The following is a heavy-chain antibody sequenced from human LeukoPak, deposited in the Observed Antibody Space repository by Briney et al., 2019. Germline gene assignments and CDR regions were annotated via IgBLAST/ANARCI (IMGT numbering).Heavy chain of an antibody. V-gene: IGHV4-34*01. J-gene: IGHJ4*02. CDR2: INHSGST. CDR1: GGSFSGYC. CDR3: TRGKPETVFDH. D-gene: IGHD2-21*02. Sequence: SETLSLTCTVYGGSFSGYCWSWIRQPPGKGLEWVGEINHSGSTNYNPSLKSRVTISVDTSKNQFSLKLTSMTAADTAVYYCTRGKPETVFDHWGQGTLVTGSS.